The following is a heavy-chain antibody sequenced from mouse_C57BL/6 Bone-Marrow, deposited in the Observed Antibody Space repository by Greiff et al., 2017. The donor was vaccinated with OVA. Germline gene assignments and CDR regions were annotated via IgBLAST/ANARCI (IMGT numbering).Heavy chain of an antibody. CDR1: GYTFTSYW. CDR2: IYPSDSET. J-gene: IGHJ4*01. Sequence: VKLQQPGAELVRPGSSVKLSCKASGYTFTSYWMDWVKQRPGQGLEWIGNIYPSDSETHYNQKFKDKATLTVDKSSSTAYMQLSSLTSEDSAVYYCARGPYAMDYWGQGTSVTVSS. CDR3: ARGPYAMDY. V-gene: IGHV1-61*01.